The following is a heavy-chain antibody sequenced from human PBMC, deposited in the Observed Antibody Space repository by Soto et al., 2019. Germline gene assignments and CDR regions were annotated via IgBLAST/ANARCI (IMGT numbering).Heavy chain of an antibody. J-gene: IGHJ4*02. D-gene: IGHD3-22*01. CDR2: IIPIFGTA. CDR3: ARVLGAPYDRSGSVTPPGDY. Sequence: QVQLVQSGAEVKKPGSSVKVSCKASGGTFSSYAISWVRQAPGQGLEWMGGIIPIFGTANYAQKFQGRVTIPADESTSTAYMELSSLSSEDTAVYYWARVLGAPYDRSGSVTPPGDYWGQGTLVTVSS. V-gene: IGHV1-69*01. CDR1: GGTFSSYA.